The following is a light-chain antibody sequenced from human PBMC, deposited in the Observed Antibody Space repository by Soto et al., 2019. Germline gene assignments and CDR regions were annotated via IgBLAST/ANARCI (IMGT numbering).Light chain of an antibody. Sequence: DIQMTQSPSTLSAYVGDRVTITCRASQRISSWLAWYQQKPGKAPKLLIYDASTLESGVPSRFSGSGSGTEFTLSISSLQADDFASYYCQHYMSYPWTFGRGTKVDIK. CDR2: DAS. V-gene: IGKV1-5*01. J-gene: IGKJ1*01. CDR1: QRISSW. CDR3: QHYMSYPWT.